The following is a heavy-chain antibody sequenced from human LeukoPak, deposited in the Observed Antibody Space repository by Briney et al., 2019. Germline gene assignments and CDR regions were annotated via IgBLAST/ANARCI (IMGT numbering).Heavy chain of an antibody. CDR2: ISYDGSNK. J-gene: IGHJ4*02. V-gene: IGHV3-30*18. D-gene: IGHD1-26*01. CDR1: GFTFSSYG. CDR3: ANDIYGREAGFDY. Sequence: QPGGSLRLSCAASGFTFSSYGMHWVRQAPGKGLEWVAVISYDGSNKYYADSVKGRFTISRDNSKNTLYLQMNSLRAEDTAVYYCANDIYGREAGFDYWGQGTLVTVSS.